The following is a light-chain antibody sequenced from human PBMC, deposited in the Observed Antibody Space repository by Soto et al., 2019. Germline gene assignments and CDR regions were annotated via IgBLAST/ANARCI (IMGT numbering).Light chain of an antibody. Sequence: QSALTQPASVSGSPGQSITISCTGTSSDVGGSDYVSWYQQLPGNVPKLLIYKVTNRPSGVSYPFSDSKSGNTASLTISGLQAEDDSDYFSNSSTTGRLYVFGNGTKVTVL. V-gene: IGLV2-14*01. J-gene: IGLJ1*01. CDR3: NSSTTGRLYV. CDR1: SSDVGGSDY. CDR2: KVT.